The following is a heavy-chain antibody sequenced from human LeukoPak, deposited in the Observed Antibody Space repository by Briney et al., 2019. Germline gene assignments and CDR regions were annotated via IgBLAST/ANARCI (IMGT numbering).Heavy chain of an antibody. V-gene: IGHV3-48*03. Sequence: PGGSLRLSCAASEFSVGSNYMTWVRQAPGKGLEWVPYISSSGSTIYYADSVKGRFTISRDNAKNSLYLQMNSLRAEDTAVYYCARDKDSSRPFDYWGQGTLVTVSS. CDR3: ARDKDSSRPFDY. CDR2: ISSSGSTI. D-gene: IGHD6-13*01. CDR1: EFSVGSNY. J-gene: IGHJ4*02.